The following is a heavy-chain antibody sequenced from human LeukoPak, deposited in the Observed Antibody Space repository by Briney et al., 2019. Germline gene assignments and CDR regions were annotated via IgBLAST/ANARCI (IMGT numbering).Heavy chain of an antibody. V-gene: IGHV4-31*03. CDR1: GGSISSGGYY. CDR2: IYYSGST. J-gene: IGHJ2*01. CDR3: ARVGDTYYWYFDL. D-gene: IGHD2/OR15-2a*01. Sequence: RASETLSLTCTVSGGSISSGGYYWSWIRQHPGKGLEWIGYIYYSGSTYYNPSLKSRVTISVDTSKNQFSLKLSSVTAADTAVYYCARVGDTYYWYFDLWGRGTLVTVSS.